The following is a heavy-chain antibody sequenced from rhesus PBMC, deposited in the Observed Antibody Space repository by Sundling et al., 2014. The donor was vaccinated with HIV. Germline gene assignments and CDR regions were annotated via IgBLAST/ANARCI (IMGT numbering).Heavy chain of an antibody. V-gene: IGHV4-93*01. Sequence: QVQVQESGPGLVKPSETLSLTCAVSGGSISSSNWWSWIRQSPGKGLEWIGGIYGSGGSTEYNPSLKSRVTISIDTSKNQFSLKLSSVTAADTAVYYCTRDGGLLVKFDVWGPGVLVTVSS. J-gene: IGHJ5-1*01. CDR3: TRDGGLLVKFDV. CDR2: IYGSGGST. D-gene: IGHD3-9*01. CDR1: GGSISSSNW.